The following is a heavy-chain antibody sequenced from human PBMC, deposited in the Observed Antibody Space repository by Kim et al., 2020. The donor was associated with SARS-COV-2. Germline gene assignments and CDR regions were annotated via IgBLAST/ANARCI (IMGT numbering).Heavy chain of an antibody. V-gene: IGHV4-39*01. CDR2: IYYSGST. CDR1: GGSISSSSYY. J-gene: IGHJ6*04. D-gene: IGHD3-3*01. CDR3: ARGLREAIFGVVISYYYGMDV. Sequence: SETLSLTCTVSGGSISSSSYYWGWIRQPPGKGLEWIGSIYYSGSTYYNPSLKSRVTISVDTSKNQFSLKLSSVTAADTAVYYCARGLREAIFGVVISYYYGMDVWGKGTTVTVSS.